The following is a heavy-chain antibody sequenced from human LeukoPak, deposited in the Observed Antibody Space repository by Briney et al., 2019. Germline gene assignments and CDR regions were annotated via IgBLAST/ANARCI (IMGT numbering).Heavy chain of an antibody. V-gene: IGHV3-7*01. Sequence: GGSLRLSCAAYGFSFSGYWMSWVRQAPGKGLEWVARLHADGNEKYVHSVKGRFTVSRDNAKNSLYLQMNSLRVEDTAVYYCARGGYSFDYLGQGTLVTVSS. CDR3: ARGGYSFDY. CDR2: LHADGNEK. CDR1: GFSFSGYW. J-gene: IGHJ4*02. D-gene: IGHD5-12*01.